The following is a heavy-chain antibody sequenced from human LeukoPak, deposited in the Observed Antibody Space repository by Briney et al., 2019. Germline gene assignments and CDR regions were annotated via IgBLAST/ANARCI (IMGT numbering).Heavy chain of an antibody. Sequence: SVKVSCKASGGTFSSYAISWVRQAPGQGLEWMGRIIPILGIANYAQKFQGRVTITADKSTSTAYMELSSLRSEDTAVYYCASRFGPKVQYRYYYYYFGMDVWGQGTTVTVSS. D-gene: IGHD3-16*01. J-gene: IGHJ6*02. V-gene: IGHV1-69*04. CDR1: GGTFSSYA. CDR2: IIPILGIA. CDR3: ASRFGPKVQYRYYYYYFGMDV.